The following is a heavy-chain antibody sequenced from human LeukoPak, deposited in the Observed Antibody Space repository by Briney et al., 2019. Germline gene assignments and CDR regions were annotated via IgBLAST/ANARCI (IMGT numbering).Heavy chain of an antibody. CDR2: IYYSGST. J-gene: IGHJ4*02. Sequence: SETLSLTCTVSGGSISSSSYYWGWIRQPPGKGLEWIGSIYYSGSTYYNPSLKSRVPISVDTSKNQFSLKLSSVTAADTAVYYCARQLGYCSSTSCEVTDYWGQGTLVTVSS. V-gene: IGHV4-39*01. CDR3: ARQLGYCSSTSCEVTDY. CDR1: GGSISSSSYY. D-gene: IGHD2-2*01.